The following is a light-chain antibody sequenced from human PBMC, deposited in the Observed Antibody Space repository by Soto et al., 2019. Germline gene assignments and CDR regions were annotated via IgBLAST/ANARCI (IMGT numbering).Light chain of an antibody. CDR2: AAT. Sequence: DFPLTQSSSLPSASVVYTSIIILLISQGISQYVAWYQQKPGKAPKLLIYAATVLQGGVPSRFSGTGSATEFILTISCLQSEDFATYYCQQYKTYPLTFGGGTKVDIK. CDR1: QGISQY. J-gene: IGKJ4*01. V-gene: IGKV1-9*01. CDR3: QQYKTYPLT.